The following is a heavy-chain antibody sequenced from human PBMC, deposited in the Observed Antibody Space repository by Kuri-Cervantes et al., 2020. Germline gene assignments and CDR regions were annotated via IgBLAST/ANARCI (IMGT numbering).Heavy chain of an antibody. CDR3: TTGDIVVVPAAVLNYYFDY. D-gene: IGHD2-2*01. J-gene: IGHJ4*02. Sequence: GGSLRLSCAASGFTFSSYSMNWVRQAPGKGLEWVSSISSSSSYIYYADSVKGRFTISRDNAKNSLYLQMNSLRAEDTAVYYCTTGDIVVVPAAVLNYYFDYWGQGTLVTVSS. CDR1: GFTFSSYS. V-gene: IGHV3-21*01. CDR2: ISSSSSYI.